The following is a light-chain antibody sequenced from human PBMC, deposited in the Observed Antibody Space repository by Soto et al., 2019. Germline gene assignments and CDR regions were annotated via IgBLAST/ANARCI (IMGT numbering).Light chain of an antibody. CDR3: AAWDDNLSGLYV. J-gene: IGLJ1*01. Sequence: SASTIGRNYVYWYQQLPGTAPKLLIYSNSQRPSGVPDRFSGSKSGTSASLAISGLRSEDEADYYCAAWDDNLSGLYVFGAVTKVTVL. CDR1: ASTIGRNY. CDR2: SNS. V-gene: IGLV1-47*02.